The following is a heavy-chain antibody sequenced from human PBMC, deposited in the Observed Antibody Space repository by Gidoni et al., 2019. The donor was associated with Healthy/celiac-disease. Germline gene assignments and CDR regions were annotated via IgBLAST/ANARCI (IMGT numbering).Heavy chain of an antibody. CDR3: AREGYYCSSTSCPPRGWFDP. CDR2: INPSGGST. J-gene: IGHJ5*02. Sequence: QVQLVQSGAEVKKPGASVKVSCKASGYTFTSYYMHWVRQAPGQGLEWMGIINPSGGSTSYAQKFQGRVTMTRDTSTSTVYMELSSLRSEDTAVYYCAREGYYCSSTSCPPRGWFDPWGQGTLVTVSS. V-gene: IGHV1-46*01. CDR1: GYTFTSYY. D-gene: IGHD2-2*01.